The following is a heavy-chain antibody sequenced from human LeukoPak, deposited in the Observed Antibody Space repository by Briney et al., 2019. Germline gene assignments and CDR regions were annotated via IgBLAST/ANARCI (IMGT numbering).Heavy chain of an antibody. CDR2: IYPGDSDT. D-gene: IGHD3-10*01. V-gene: IGHV5-51*01. J-gene: IGHJ5*02. CDR1: GYSFTSYW. CDR3: ARGEDGSGIVSNWFDP. Sequence: GESLKISCKGSGYSFTSYWIGWVRQMPGKGLEWMGIIYPGDSDTRYSPSFQGQVTISADKSISTAYLQWSSLKASDTAMYYCARGEDGSGIVSNWFDPWGQGTLVTVSS.